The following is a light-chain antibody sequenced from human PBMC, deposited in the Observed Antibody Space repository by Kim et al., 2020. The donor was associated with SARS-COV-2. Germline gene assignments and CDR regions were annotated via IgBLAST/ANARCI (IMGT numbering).Light chain of an antibody. V-gene: IGLV3-19*01. CDR2: GKN. CDR1: SLRSYY. CDR3: NSRDSSGNHI. J-gene: IGLJ2*01. Sequence: VALGQKGRITCQGDSLRSYYASWYQQKPGQAPVLVIYGKNNRPSGIPDRFSGSSSGNTASLTITGAQAEDEADYYCNSRDSSGNHIFGGGTQLTVL.